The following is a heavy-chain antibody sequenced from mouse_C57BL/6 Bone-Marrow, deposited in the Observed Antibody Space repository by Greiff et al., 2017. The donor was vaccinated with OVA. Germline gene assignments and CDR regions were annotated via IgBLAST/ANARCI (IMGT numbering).Heavy chain of an antibody. J-gene: IGHJ4*01. CDR1: GYTFTSYW. CDR3: ARDDGYYPYYAMDY. V-gene: IGHV1-69*01. D-gene: IGHD2-3*01. Sequence: QVQLQQPGAELVMPGASVKLSCKASGYTFTSYWMHWVKQRPGQGLEWIGEIDPSDSYTNYNQKFKGKSTLTVDKSSSTVYMQLSSLTSEDSAVYYCARDDGYYPYYAMDYWGQGTSVTVSS. CDR2: IDPSDSYT.